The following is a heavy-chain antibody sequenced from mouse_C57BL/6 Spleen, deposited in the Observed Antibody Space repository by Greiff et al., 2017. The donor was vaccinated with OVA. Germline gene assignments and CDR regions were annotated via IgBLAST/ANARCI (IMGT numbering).Heavy chain of an antibody. CDR3: ARNYYGSSFAY. CDR1: GFTFTDYY. Sequence: EVMLVESGGGLVQPGGSLSLSCAASGFTFTDYYMSWVRQPPGKALEWLGFIRNKANGYTTEYSASVKGRFTISRDNSQSILYLQMNALRAEDSATYYCARNYYGSSFAYWGQGTLVTVSA. CDR2: IRNKANGYTT. V-gene: IGHV7-3*01. D-gene: IGHD1-1*01. J-gene: IGHJ3*01.